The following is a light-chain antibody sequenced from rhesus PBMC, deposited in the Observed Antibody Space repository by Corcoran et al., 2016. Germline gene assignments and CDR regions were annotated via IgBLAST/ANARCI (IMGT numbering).Light chain of an antibody. CDR2: DVS. CDR3: CSSSSGSTYI. V-gene: IGLV2S9*01. CDR1: SSVIGGYND. J-gene: IGLJ1*01. Sequence: QSALTQPPSVSKSLGQSVTISCTGTSSVIGGYNDVSWYQQPPGTAPRLLIYDVSKRPSGVSDRSSGSKSGHTASLTISGLQAEDASYYYCCSSSSGSTYIFGTGTRLTVL.